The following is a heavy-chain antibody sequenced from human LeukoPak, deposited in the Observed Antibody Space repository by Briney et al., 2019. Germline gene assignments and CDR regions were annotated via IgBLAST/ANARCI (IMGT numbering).Heavy chain of an antibody. CDR2: IRSKGYGGTT. CDR3: TRVRSGNDFDY. CDR1: GFTFGDHA. Sequence: GRSLRLSCSASGFTFGDHAMSWVRQAPGKGLEWVGFIRSKGYGGTTEYAASVEGRFSLSRDDSKSFVYLQMSSLKIEDTAVYYCTRVRSGNDFDYWGQGTLVTVSS. V-gene: IGHV3-49*04. J-gene: IGHJ4*02. D-gene: IGHD3-10*01.